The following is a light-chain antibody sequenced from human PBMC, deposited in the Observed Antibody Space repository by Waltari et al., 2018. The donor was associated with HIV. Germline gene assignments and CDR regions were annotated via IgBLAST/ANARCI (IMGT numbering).Light chain of an antibody. CDR2: HNS. V-gene: IGLV1-40*01. CDR1: ISYIGACRV. J-gene: IGLJ2*01. Sequence: QSVLPQPPALSAAPGLRFAISRLASISYIGACRVLLWYQQIPGAAPKLLIYHNSDRPSGVPDRFSGSKSGTSASLAITGRQAEDEADYYCQSYDSSLSAVFGGGTKLTVL. CDR3: QSYDSSLSAV.